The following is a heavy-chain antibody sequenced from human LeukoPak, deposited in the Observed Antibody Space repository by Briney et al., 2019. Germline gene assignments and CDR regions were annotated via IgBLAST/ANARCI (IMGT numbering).Heavy chain of an antibody. D-gene: IGHD7-27*01. CDR1: GFTFDDYA. J-gene: IGHJ5*02. Sequence: GGSLRLSCAASGFTFDDYAMHWVRQAPGKGLEWVSGISWNSGSIGYADSVKGRFTISRDNAKNSLYLQMNSLRAEDTAVYYCAREWGSGRFNWFDPWGQGTLVTVSS. V-gene: IGHV3-9*01. CDR3: AREWGSGRFNWFDP. CDR2: ISWNSGSI.